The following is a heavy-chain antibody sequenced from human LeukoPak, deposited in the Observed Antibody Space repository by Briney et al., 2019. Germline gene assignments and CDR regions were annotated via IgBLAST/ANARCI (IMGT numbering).Heavy chain of an antibody. CDR1: GFTLSSYA. Sequence: GGSLRLSCAASGFTLSSYAMSWVRQAPGKGLEWVSLISGDGGSTYHADSVKGRFTMSRDTSKNTLYLQMNSLRDEDAAVYYCAKDRGIAVAGNEFDYWGQGTLVTVSS. CDR3: AKDRGIAVAGNEFDY. CDR2: ISGDGGST. J-gene: IGHJ4*02. V-gene: IGHV3-23*01. D-gene: IGHD6-19*01.